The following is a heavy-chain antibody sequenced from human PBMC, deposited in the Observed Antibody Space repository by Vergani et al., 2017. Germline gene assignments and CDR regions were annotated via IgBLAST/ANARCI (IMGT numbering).Heavy chain of an antibody. Sequence: QVQLQESGPGLVKPSQTLSLTCTVSGGSISSGGYYWSWIRQHPGKGLEWIGYIYYSGSTYYNPSLKGRVTISVDTSKNQFSLKLSSVTAADTAVYYCHVVVVAATRGFDIWGQGTMVTVSS. V-gene: IGHV4-31*03. J-gene: IGHJ3*02. CDR2: IYYSGST. CDR3: HVVVVAATRGFDI. CDR1: GGSISSGGYY. D-gene: IGHD2-15*01.